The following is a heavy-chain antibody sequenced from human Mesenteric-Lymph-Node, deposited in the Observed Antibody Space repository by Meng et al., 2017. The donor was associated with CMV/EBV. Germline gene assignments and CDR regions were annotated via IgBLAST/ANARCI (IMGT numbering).Heavy chain of an antibody. CDR3: ARQFPPQIVVVPAAIDRYNWFDP. J-gene: IGHJ5*02. V-gene: IGHV5-51*01. Sequence: IGWVRQMPGKGLEWMGIIYPGDSDTRYSPSFQGQVTISADKSISTAYLQWSSLKASDTAMYYCARQFPPQIVVVPAAIDRYNWFDPWGQGTLVTVSS. D-gene: IGHD2-2*02. CDR2: IYPGDSDT.